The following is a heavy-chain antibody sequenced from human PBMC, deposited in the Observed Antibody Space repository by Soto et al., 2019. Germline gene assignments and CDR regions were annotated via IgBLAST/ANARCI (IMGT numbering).Heavy chain of an antibody. CDR2: IWYDGSNK. J-gene: IGHJ4*02. CDR1: GFTFSSYG. CDR3: ARNYYDFWSGYYISHPFDY. D-gene: IGHD3-3*01. Sequence: QVQLVESGGGVVQPGRSLRLSCAASGFTFSSYGMHWVRQAPGKGLEWVAVIWYDGSNKYYADSVKGRFTISRDNSKNTLDLQKNSLRGEETAVYYCARNYYDFWSGYYISHPFDYWGQGTLVTVSS. V-gene: IGHV3-33*01.